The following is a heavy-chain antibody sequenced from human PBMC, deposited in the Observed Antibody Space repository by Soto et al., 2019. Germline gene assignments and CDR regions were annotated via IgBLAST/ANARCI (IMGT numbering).Heavy chain of an antibody. CDR3: ARGRWHSSRWDIDF. D-gene: IGHD6-13*01. CDR2: TYYRSKWYN. CDR1: GDGVSSNSAA. Sequence: SQTLSLTSAISGDGVSSNSAAWNWIRQSPSRGLEWLGRTYYRSKWYNDYAVSVKSRITINPDTSKNQFSLQLNSVTPEDTAVYYCARGRWHSSRWDIDFWGQGTLVTVSS. V-gene: IGHV6-1*01. J-gene: IGHJ4*02.